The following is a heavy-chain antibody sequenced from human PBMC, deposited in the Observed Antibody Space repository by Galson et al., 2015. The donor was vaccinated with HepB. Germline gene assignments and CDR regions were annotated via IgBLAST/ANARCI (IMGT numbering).Heavy chain of an antibody. CDR2: ISGSGGST. V-gene: IGHV3-23*01. J-gene: IGHJ4*02. D-gene: IGHD6-19*01. CDR3: AEGSSSGWDSIDY. Sequence: SLRLSCAASGFTFSSYAMSWVRQAPGKGLEWVSAISGSGGSTYYADSVKGRFTISRDNSKNTLYLQMNSLRAEDTTVYYCAEGSSSGWDSIDYWGQGTLVTVSS. CDR1: GFTFSSYA.